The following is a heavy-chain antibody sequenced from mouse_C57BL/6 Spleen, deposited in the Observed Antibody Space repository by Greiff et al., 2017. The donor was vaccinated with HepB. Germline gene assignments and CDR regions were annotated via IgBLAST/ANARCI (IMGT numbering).Heavy chain of an antibody. V-gene: IGHV3-6*01. J-gene: IGHJ2*01. Sequence: ESGPGLVKPSQSLSLTCSVTGYSITSGYYWNWIRQFPGNKLEWMGYISYDGSNNYNPSLKNRISITRDTSKNQFFLKLNSVTTEDTATYYCARDDGYYVGYFDYWGQGTTLTVSS. D-gene: IGHD2-3*01. CDR2: ISYDGSN. CDR3: ARDDGYYVGYFDY. CDR1: GYSITSGYY.